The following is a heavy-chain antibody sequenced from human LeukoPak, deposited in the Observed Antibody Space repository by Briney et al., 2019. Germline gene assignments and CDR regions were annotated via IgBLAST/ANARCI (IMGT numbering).Heavy chain of an antibody. J-gene: IGHJ4*02. CDR1: GFTFSSYG. Sequence: GGSLRLSCAASGFTFSSYGMHWVRQAPGKGLEWVAIISYDGSNKYYADSVKGRFTISRDNSKNTLYLQMNSLRAEDTAVYYCAKDLERHIVVVTASAVDYWGQGTLVTVSS. V-gene: IGHV3-30*18. CDR3: AKDLERHIVVVTASAVDY. D-gene: IGHD2-21*02. CDR2: ISYDGSNK.